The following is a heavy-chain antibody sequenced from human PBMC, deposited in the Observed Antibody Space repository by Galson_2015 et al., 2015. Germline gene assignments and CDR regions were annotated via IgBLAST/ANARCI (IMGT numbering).Heavy chain of an antibody. V-gene: IGHV3-23*01. CDR2: LSVGGDDT. CDR1: GFTFSSHW. J-gene: IGHJ1*01. CDR3: AKGSSGSYWYFQH. D-gene: IGHD1-26*01. Sequence: SLRLSCAASGFTFSSHWMSWVRQAPGKGLEWVSGLSVGGDDTYYADSVKGRFTISRDNSKNTLYLQMNSLRAEDTAIYYCAKGSSGSYWYFQHWGQGTLVTVSS.